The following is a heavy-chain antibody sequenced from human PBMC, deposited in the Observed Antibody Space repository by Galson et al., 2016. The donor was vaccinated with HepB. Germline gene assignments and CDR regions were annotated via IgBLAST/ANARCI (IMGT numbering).Heavy chain of an antibody. J-gene: IGHJ6*03. CDR3: ARGAPYCSGGSCYHSPSNMDV. Sequence: SLRLSCAASGFTFSSFGMHWVRQAPGKGLEWVALIWYDGSKEYYVDSVKGRFTISRDNSRNTLYLQMNSLRVEDTAVYYCARGAPYCSGGSCYHSPSNMDVWGKGTTVIVPS. D-gene: IGHD2-15*01. V-gene: IGHV3-33*01. CDR2: IWYDGSKE. CDR1: GFTFSSFG.